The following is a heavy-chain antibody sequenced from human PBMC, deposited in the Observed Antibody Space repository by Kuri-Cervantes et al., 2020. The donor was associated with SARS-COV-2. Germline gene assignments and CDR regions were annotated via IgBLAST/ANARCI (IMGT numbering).Heavy chain of an antibody. CDR3: ARGAHCGGDCSSAFDI. Sequence: ASVKVSCKASGYTFTSCAIHWVRQAPGQRLEWMGWINAGNGKTEYSQKFQGRVTITRDTSASTAYMELSSLRSEDTAVYYCARGAHCGGDCSSAFDIWGQGTMVTVSS. D-gene: IGHD2-21*01. CDR2: INAGNGKT. V-gene: IGHV1-3*01. J-gene: IGHJ3*02. CDR1: GYTFTSCA.